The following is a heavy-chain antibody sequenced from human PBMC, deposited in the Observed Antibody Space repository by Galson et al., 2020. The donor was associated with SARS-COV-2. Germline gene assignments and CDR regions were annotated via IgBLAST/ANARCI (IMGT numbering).Heavy chain of an antibody. D-gene: IGHD3-9*01. Sequence: GGSLRLSCAASGFPVSSNYMSWVRQAPGKGLEWVSVIHSGGSTYYANSVKGRFTIARDNSKNTLYLQMTSLRGEDTAVYYCARVVSDYDILTGYHLKFYFDYWGQGTLVTVSS. V-gene: IGHV3-53*01. J-gene: IGHJ4*02. CDR2: IHSGGST. CDR1: GFPVSSNY. CDR3: ARVVSDYDILTGYHLKFYFDY.